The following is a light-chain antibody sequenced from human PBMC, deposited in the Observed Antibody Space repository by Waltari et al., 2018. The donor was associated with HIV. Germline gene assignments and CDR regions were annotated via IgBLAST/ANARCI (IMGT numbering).Light chain of an antibody. Sequence: DIVMTQSPDSLAVSLGERATINCRSSQSIFYSSNNRNYLAWYQQKPGQPPKLLISWASTRESGVPDRFSGSGSETDFSLTISSLQAEDVAIYYCQQYYSSTLTFGGGTKVEIK. CDR1: QSIFYSSNNRNY. CDR2: WAS. CDR3: QQYYSSTLT. J-gene: IGKJ4*01. V-gene: IGKV4-1*01.